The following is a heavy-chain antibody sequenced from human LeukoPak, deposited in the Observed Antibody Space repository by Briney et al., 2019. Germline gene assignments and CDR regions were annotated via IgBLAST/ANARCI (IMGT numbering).Heavy chain of an antibody. CDR2: IYDSGST. CDR1: GGSIRSSYYY. V-gene: IGHV4-39*01. D-gene: IGHD7-27*01. J-gene: IGHJ4*02. Sequence: SETLSLTCTVSGGSIRSSYYYWGWIRQPPGKGLEWIGSIYDSGSTYYNPSLKSRVTISVDTSKNQFSLKLSSVTAADTAVYHCARRDWGSPSFDYWGQGTLVTVSS. CDR3: ARRDWGSPSFDY.